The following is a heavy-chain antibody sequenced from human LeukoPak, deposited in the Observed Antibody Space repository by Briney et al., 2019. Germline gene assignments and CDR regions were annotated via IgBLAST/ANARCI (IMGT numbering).Heavy chain of an antibody. CDR1: GFTFSSYG. CDR3: ARERYYYDSSGYYSRGNFDY. D-gene: IGHD3-22*01. V-gene: IGHV3-33*01. Sequence: GRSLRLSCAASGFTFSSYGMHWVRQAPGKGREWVAVIWYDGSNKYYADSVKGRFTISRDNSKNTLYLQMNSLRAEDTAVYYCARERYYYDSSGYYSRGNFDYWGQGTLVTVSS. J-gene: IGHJ4*02. CDR2: IWYDGSNK.